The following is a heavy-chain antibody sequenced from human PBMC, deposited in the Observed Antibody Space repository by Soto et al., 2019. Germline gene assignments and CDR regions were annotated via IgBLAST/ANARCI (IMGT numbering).Heavy chain of an antibody. CDR2: ISYDRSNK. Sequence: GGSLRLSCAASGFTFSSYGMHWVRQAPGKGLEWVAVISYDRSNKYYADSVKGRFTISRDNSKNTLYLQMNSLRAEDTAVYYCAKDSAYYYYDRSGYSEFDYWGQGTLVTVSS. CDR1: GFTFSSYG. CDR3: AKDSAYYYYDRSGYSEFDY. J-gene: IGHJ4*02. D-gene: IGHD3-22*01. V-gene: IGHV3-30*18.